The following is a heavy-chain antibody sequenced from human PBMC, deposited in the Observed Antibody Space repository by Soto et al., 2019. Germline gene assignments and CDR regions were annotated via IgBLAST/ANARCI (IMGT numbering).Heavy chain of an antibody. CDR3: ARSIFRGYYKSLDY. Sequence: SETLSLTCAVSGYSITSGYYWGFIRQPPGKGLEWIGSIYHGGSSYYNPSLQSRVTISVDTSKNQFSLKLGSVTAADTAVYYCARSIFRGYYKSLDYWGQGTLVTVSS. CDR2: IYHGGSS. J-gene: IGHJ4*02. D-gene: IGHD3-3*02. CDR1: GYSITSGYY. V-gene: IGHV4-38-2*01.